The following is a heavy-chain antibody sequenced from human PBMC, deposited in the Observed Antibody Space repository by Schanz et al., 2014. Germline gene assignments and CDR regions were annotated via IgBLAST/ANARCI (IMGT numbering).Heavy chain of an antibody. J-gene: IGHJ4*02. CDR2: IKEDGSVK. Sequence: EMQLLESGGGLVQPGGSLRLSCAASTFTFSSDWMSWVRQAPGKGLEWVANIKEDGSVKDYVDSVKGRFTISRDNAKRSLFLQMNSLRVEDTAVYFCVSQTGSPNYWGQGTLVTVSS. CDR1: TFTFSSDW. V-gene: IGHV3-7*02. CDR3: VSQTGSPNY. D-gene: IGHD6-13*01.